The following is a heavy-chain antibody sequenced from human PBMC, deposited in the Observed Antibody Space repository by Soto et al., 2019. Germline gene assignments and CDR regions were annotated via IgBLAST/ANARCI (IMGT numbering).Heavy chain of an antibody. D-gene: IGHD2-15*01. J-gene: IGHJ1*01. CDR1: GFTFSSYS. CDR2: ISSSSSTI. CDR3: VRDSLDIVVVVAALDFQH. Sequence: EVQLVESGGGLVQPGGSLRLSCAASGFTFSSYSMNWVRQAPGKGLEGVSYISSSSSTIYYADSVKGRFTISRDNAKNSLYLQMNSLRDEDTAVYYCVRDSLDIVVVVAALDFQHWGQGTLVTVSS. V-gene: IGHV3-48*02.